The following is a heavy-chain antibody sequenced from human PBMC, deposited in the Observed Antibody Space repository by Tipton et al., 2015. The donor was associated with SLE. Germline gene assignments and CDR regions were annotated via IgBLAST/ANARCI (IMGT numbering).Heavy chain of an antibody. D-gene: IGHD2-15*01. V-gene: IGHV4-38-2*01. CDR3: AIPTTQHCSGGGCYRHDAFDI. CDR1: GYSISSGYY. J-gene: IGHJ3*02. CDR2: IYHSGSP. Sequence: TLSLTCAVSGYSISSGYYWGWIRPPPGKGLEWIGTIYHSGSPYYNPSLKSRVAISVDTSKNQFSLKLNSVTAADTAVYYCAIPTTQHCSGGGCYRHDAFDIWGQGTMVTVSS.